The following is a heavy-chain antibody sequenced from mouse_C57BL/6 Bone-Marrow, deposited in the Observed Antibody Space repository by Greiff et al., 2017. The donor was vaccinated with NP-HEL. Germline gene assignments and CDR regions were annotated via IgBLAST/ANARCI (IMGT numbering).Heavy chain of an antibody. D-gene: IGHD1-1*01. CDR2: INPSNGGT. J-gene: IGHJ2*01. CDR3: ARDFTTVPCWDY. V-gene: IGHV1-53*01. Sequence: VQLQQPGTELVKPGASVKLSCKASGYTFTSYWMHWVKQRPGQGLEWIGNINPSNGGTNYNEKFKSKATLTVDKSSSTAYMQLSSLSSEDSAVYDCARDFTTVPCWDYWGQGTTLTVSS. CDR1: GYTFTSYW.